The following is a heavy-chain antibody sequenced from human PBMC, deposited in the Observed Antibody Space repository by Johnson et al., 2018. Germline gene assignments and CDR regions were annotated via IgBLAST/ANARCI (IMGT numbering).Heavy chain of an antibody. CDR3: AKSKGRGWLIGPDAFYI. CDR1: GFTFSSYG. D-gene: IGHD5-18*01. J-gene: IGHJ3*02. V-gene: IGHV3-30*18. CDR2: ISYDGSNK. Sequence: QLGESGGGVVQPGRTLRLSCAASGFTFSSYGMHWVRQAPGKGLEWVAVISYDGSNKYYADSVKGRFTISRDNSKNTLYLQMNSRRAEDTDVQYVAKSKGRGWLIGPDAFYIWGQGTMVTVA.